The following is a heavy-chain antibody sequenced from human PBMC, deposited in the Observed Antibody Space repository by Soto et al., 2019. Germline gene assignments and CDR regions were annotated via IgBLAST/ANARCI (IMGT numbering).Heavy chain of an antibody. CDR3: VRGDKGGFDL. V-gene: IGHV3-74*01. CDR1: GFTFNYYW. D-gene: IGHD2-21*02. J-gene: IGHJ3*01. Sequence: EVQLVESEGGLVQRGGSLRLSCAASGFTFNYYWMHWVRQAPGQGLVWVSHIHSDGSTTTYADSVKGRFTISRDNGGNTLYLQMNSLRAEDTAVYYCVRGDKGGFDLWGQGTTVTVSS. CDR2: IHSDGSTT.